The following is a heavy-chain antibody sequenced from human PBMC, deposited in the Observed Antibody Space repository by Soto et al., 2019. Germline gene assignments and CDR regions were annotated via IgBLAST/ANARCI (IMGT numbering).Heavy chain of an antibody. CDR1: GFTFSNYA. J-gene: IGHJ4*02. CDR3: TKNYYFDS. V-gene: IGHV3-23*01. CDR2: INIVGGAT. Sequence: EVQLLESGGGLVQPGGSLRLSCVASGFTFSNYAMSWVRQAPAKAPAWVSSINIVGGATNYADSVRGRFAMSRDDSTNTVFLQMNSLRADDTAVYYCTKNYYFDSWGQGTLVTVSS.